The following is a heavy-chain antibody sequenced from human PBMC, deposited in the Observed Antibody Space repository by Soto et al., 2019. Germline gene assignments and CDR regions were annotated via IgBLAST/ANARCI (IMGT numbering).Heavy chain of an antibody. V-gene: IGHV1-2*02. CDR3: SIESATAKPEVVEV. CDR2: INPNSGGI. CDR1: GYTFIGYY. J-gene: IGHJ6*01. Sequence: ASVKVSCKASGYTFIGYYMQWVRQAHGHGLEWMGWINPNSGGINYAQKFQGRVTMTRDTSNSTAYMGLSRMRSRDTAVYYGSIESATAKPEVVEVGGQGSMVTVSS. D-gene: IGHD1-1*01.